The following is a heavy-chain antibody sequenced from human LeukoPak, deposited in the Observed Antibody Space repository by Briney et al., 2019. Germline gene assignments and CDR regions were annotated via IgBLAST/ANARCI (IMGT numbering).Heavy chain of an antibody. J-gene: IGHJ3*02. D-gene: IGHD6-25*01. CDR3: ARIAETAGGAFDI. V-gene: IGHV4-59*01. CDR2: IYYSGST. CDR1: GGSISSYY. Sequence: SETLSPTCTVSGGSISSYYWSWIRQPPGKGLEWIGYIYYSGSTNYNPSLKSRVTISVDTSKNQFSLKLSSVTAADTAVYYCARIAETAGGAFDIWGQGTMVTVSS.